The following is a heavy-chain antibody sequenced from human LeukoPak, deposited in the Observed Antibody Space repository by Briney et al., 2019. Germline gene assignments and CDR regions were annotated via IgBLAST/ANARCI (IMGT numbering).Heavy chain of an antibody. Sequence: SETLSLTCTVSGGSISSYYWSWIRQPPGKGLEWIGEIYHSGSTNYNPSLKSRVTISVDKSKNQFSLKLSSVTAADTAVYYCARAHYDILTGYPRGFDYWGQGTLVTVSS. CDR2: IYHSGST. D-gene: IGHD3-9*01. CDR1: GGSISSYY. J-gene: IGHJ4*02. CDR3: ARAHYDILTGYPRGFDY. V-gene: IGHV4-59*12.